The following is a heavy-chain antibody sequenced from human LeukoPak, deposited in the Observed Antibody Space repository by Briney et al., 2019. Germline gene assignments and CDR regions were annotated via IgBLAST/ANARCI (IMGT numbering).Heavy chain of an antibody. V-gene: IGHV3-7*03. CDR2: VKQDGTEK. CDR3: AKVYSSGWYEMDY. CDR1: GFTFRDYW. D-gene: IGHD6-19*01. J-gene: IGHJ4*02. Sequence: GGSLRLSCEASGFTFRDYWMTWVRQAPGKGLEWVANVKQDGTEKFYVDSVKGRFTISRDNSKNTLYLQMNSLRAEDTAVYYCAKVYSSGWYEMDYWGQGTLVTVSS.